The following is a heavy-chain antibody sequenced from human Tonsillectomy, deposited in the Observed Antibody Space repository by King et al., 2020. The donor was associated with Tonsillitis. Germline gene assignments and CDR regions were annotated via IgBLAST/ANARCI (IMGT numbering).Heavy chain of an antibody. Sequence: VQLQQWGAGLLKPSETLSLTCAVYGGSFSGYYWSWIRQPPGKGLEWIGEINHSGSTNYNPSLKSRVTISVDTSKNQFSLKLSSVTAADTAVYYCHKYSCGYGDSYWGQGTLVTVSS. J-gene: IGHJ4*02. CDR3: HKYSCGYGDSY. CDR1: GGSFSGYY. V-gene: IGHV4-34*01. CDR2: INHSGST. D-gene: IGHD5-18*01.